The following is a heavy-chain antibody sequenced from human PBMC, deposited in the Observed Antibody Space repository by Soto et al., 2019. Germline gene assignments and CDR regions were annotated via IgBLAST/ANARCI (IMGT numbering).Heavy chain of an antibody. D-gene: IGHD5-12*01. CDR3: ARGTGYSGYDSPY. V-gene: IGHV3-21*01. CDR1: GFTFSSYS. J-gene: IGHJ4*02. Sequence: GGSLRLSCAASGFTFSSYSMSWVRQAPGKGLEWVSSISSSSSYIYYADSVKGRFTISRDNAKNSLYLQMNSLRAEGTAVYYCARGTGYSGYDSPYWGQGTLVTVSS. CDR2: ISSSSSYI.